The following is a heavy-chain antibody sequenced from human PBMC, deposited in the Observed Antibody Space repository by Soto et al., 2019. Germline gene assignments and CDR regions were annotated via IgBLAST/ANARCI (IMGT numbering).Heavy chain of an antibody. CDR3: ARGSGTYYPHFDY. CDR2: TRDKGHSYTT. D-gene: IGHD1-26*01. V-gene: IGHV3-72*01. Sequence: EVQLVESGGGLVQPGGSLRLSCAASGFTFSDHYMDWVRQAPGRGLEWVGRTRDKGHSYTTEYAASDKGRFTVSRDDSRNSLFLQMNSLNTEDTAVYYCARGSGTYYPHFDYWGQGILVTVSS. CDR1: GFTFSDHY. J-gene: IGHJ4*02.